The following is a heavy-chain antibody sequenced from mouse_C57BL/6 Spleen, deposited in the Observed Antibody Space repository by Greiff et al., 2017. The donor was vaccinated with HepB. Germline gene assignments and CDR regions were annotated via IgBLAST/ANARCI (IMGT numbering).Heavy chain of an antibody. CDR1: GFSLSTSGMG. V-gene: IGHV8-12*01. CDR3: ALDYYGSSYPYAMDY. J-gene: IGHJ4*01. D-gene: IGHD1-1*01. CDR2: IYWDDDK. Sequence: QVTLKESGPGILQSSQTLSLTCSSSGFSLSTSGMGVSWLRQPSGQGLVWLAHIYWDDDKRYNPSLKSRLTISKDTSRNQVFLMITGVYTADTATYYCALDYYGSSYPYAMDYWGQGTSVTVSS.